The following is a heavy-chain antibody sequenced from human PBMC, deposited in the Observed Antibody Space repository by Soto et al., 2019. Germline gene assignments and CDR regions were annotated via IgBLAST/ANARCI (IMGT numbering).Heavy chain of an antibody. CDR2: ISYDGSNK. V-gene: IGHV3-30*18. D-gene: IGHD2-15*01. CDR1: GFTFSSYG. CDR3: XKDXXXXXDXVVVVAAGYFDY. J-gene: IGHJ4*02. Sequence: QVQLVESGGGVVQPGRSLRLSCAASGFTFSSYGMHWVRQAPGKGLEWVAVISYDGSNKYYADSVKGRFTISRDNSKNTLYLQMNSLXAXXTAXXXXXKDXXXXXDXVVVVAAGYFDYWGQGTLVTVSS.